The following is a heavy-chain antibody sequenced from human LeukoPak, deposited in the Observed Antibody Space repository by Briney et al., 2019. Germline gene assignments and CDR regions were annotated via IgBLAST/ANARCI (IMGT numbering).Heavy chain of an antibody. CDR2: ISSSSSDI. V-gene: IGHV3-21*01. CDR1: GFTFSSYT. Sequence: GGSLRLSCAASGFTFSSYTMNWVRQAPGKGLEWVSSISSSSSDIYHADSVKGRFTISRDNAKDSVYLQMDGLRGEDTAVYYCARYWDTAMDYYYYYGMDVWGQGSTVTVSS. J-gene: IGHJ6*02. CDR3: ARYWDTAMDYYYYYGMDV. D-gene: IGHD5-18*01.